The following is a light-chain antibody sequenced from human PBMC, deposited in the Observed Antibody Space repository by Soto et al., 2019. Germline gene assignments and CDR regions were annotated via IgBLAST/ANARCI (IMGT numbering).Light chain of an antibody. J-gene: IGLJ1*01. CDR3: SSYTSSTFYV. CDR1: SSDVGAYNY. V-gene: IGLV2-14*01. Sequence: QSALTQPASVSGSPEQSITISCTGTSSDVGAYNYVSWYQQHPGTAPKLLICGVSDRPSGVSNRFSGSKSGNTASLTISGLQAEDEATYYCSSYTSSTFYVFGTGAKVTVL. CDR2: GVS.